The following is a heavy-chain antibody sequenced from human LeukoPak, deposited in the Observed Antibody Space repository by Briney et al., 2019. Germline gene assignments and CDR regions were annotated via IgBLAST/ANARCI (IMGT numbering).Heavy chain of an antibody. CDR2: IIPIFGTA. CDR1: GGTFSSYA. D-gene: IGHD6-19*01. CDR3: ARADVAVAGTGRWFDP. J-gene: IGHJ5*02. Sequence: GASVKVSCKASGGTFSSYAISWVRQAPGQGLEWMGGIIPIFGTANYAQKFQGRVTITADESTSTAYMELSSLRSEDTAVYYCARADVAVAGTGRWFDPWGQGTLVTVSS. V-gene: IGHV1-69*13.